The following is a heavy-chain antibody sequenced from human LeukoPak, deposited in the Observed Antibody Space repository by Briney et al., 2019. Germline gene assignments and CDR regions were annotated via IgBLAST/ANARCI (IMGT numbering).Heavy chain of an antibody. CDR3: ARVAVTTRRYGYNYNYFDY. V-gene: IGHV4-34*01. J-gene: IGHJ4*02. CDR1: GGSFSGYY. CDR2: INHSGST. D-gene: IGHD5-24*01. Sequence: PSETLSLTCAVYGGSFSGYYWSRIRQPPGKGLEWIGEINHSGSTNYNPSLKSRVTISVDTSKNQYSLKLSSVTAADTAVYYCARVAVTTRRYGYNYNYFDYWGQGTLVTVSS.